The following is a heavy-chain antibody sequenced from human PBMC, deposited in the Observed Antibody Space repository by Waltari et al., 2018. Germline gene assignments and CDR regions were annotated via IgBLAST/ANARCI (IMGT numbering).Heavy chain of an antibody. CDR1: GFPFGPSW. J-gene: IGHJ5*02. Sequence: EVLLVESGGEVVQPGGSLRLSCAASGFPFGPSWRHWVRQVPGQGPFWLSRINRDGSTTDYADSVKGRFVISRDNARNTLFLQMSHLRAEDTSVYYCAREDSVAGASLDLWGQGTLVTVSS. V-gene: IGHV3-74*01. CDR2: INRDGSTT. CDR3: AREDSVAGASLDL. D-gene: IGHD6-19*01.